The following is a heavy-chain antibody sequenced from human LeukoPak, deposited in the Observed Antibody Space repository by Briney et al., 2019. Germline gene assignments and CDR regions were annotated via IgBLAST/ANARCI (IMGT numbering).Heavy chain of an antibody. Sequence: SVKVSCKAYGVTFGSHGISWVRQAPGQGLEWMGRIIPILGRVDYAQSFQGRVSLTADTSTTTAYMELDSLTSADTAVYFCARTITMAGLDYWGPGTLVTVSS. CDR1: GVTFGSHG. D-gene: IGHD6-19*01. CDR2: IIPILGRV. CDR3: ARTITMAGLDY. J-gene: IGHJ4*02. V-gene: IGHV1-69*04.